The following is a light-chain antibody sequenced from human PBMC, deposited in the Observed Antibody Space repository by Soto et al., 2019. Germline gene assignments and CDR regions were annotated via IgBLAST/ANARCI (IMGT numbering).Light chain of an antibody. CDR3: QQYNSYPWT. CDR2: DAS. J-gene: IGKJ1*01. V-gene: IGKV1-5*01. CDR1: QSITNW. Sequence: PVTPSPTGLSVSIGWRGTSTCGASQSITNWLAWYQQKPGKAPKLLMYDASSFHGGVPSRFSGSGSGTEFTLTISSLQPDDFATYYCQQYNSYPWTFGQGTKVDIK.